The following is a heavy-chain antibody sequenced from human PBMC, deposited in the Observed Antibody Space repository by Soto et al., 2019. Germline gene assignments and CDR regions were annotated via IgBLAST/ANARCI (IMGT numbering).Heavy chain of an antibody. Sequence: PSETLSLTCRVSGGSLTGYYWSWIRQPPGKGLEWIGYMYYSGGTNYSPSLKSRATISVDTSKNQVFLKLASVTAADTAVYYCAREDVHDFWGQGTLVIVSS. CDR2: MYYSGGT. CDR1: GGSLTGYY. J-gene: IGHJ4*02. V-gene: IGHV4-59*01. CDR3: AREDVHDF.